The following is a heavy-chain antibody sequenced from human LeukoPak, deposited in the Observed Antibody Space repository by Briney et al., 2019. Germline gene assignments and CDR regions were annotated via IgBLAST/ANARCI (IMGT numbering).Heavy chain of an antibody. CDR1: RFTFSSYA. J-gene: IGHJ6*03. CDR3: TRRVMDV. Sequence: GGSLRLSCAASRFTFSSYAMSWVRQASGKGLEWVGRIRSKANSYATAYAASVKGRFTISRDDSKNTAYLQMNSLKTEDTAVYYCTRRVMDVWGKGTTVTVSS. V-gene: IGHV3-73*01. CDR2: IRSKANSYAT.